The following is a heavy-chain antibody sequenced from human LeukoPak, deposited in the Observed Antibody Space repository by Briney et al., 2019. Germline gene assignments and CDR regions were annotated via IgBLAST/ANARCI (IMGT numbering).Heavy chain of an antibody. CDR3: ARDPSGIAVAGDWYFDL. Sequence: SETLSLTCTVSGYSISSGYYWGRIRQPPGKGLEWIGSIYHSGSTYYNPSLKSRVTISVDTSKNQFSLKLSSVTAADTAVYYCARDPSGIAVAGDWYFDLWGRGTLVTVSS. D-gene: IGHD6-19*01. CDR2: IYHSGST. CDR1: GYSISSGYY. J-gene: IGHJ2*01. V-gene: IGHV4-38-2*02.